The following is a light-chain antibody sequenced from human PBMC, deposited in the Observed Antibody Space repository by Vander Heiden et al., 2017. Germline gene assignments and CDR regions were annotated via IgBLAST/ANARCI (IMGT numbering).Light chain of an antibody. CDR3: HQSDSNLCT. CDR1: QSISSY. CDR2: AAS. J-gene: IGKJ2*02. Sequence: DIQMTQSPPSLSASVGDRVTITCRASQSISSYLNWYQQKPGKAPKLLIYAASSLQSPVPSRFSGSGSGTDFTLSIIRLQPEDIATYYCHQSDSNLCTFGQGTKVEIK. V-gene: IGKV1-39*01.